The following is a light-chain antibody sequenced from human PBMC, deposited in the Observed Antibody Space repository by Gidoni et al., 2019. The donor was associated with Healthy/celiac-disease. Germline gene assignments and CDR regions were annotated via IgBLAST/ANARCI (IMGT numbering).Light chain of an antibody. CDR1: QSVSSSF. Sequence: EIVLTQSPGTLSLSPGERATLSCRASQSVSSSFLAWYQQKPGQAPRLLIYGASSRATGIPDRFSGSGSGTDFTLTISRLEPEDFAVYYCQQYGGSPWTFXQXTKVXIK. CDR2: GAS. V-gene: IGKV3-20*01. J-gene: IGKJ1*01. CDR3: QQYGGSPWT.